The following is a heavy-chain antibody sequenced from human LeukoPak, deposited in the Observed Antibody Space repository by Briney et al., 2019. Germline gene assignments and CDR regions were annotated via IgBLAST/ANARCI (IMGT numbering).Heavy chain of an antibody. Sequence: SSETLSLTGTVSGGSISNSGGFYWSWIRQHPGDGLEWIGFISYRGSTYYNPSLKSRVSMSVDTSRSQFSLRLTSVTDEDTAVYYCARISQSSGGFYYWGQGTLVTVSS. CDR1: GGSISNSGGFY. D-gene: IGHD2-15*01. CDR2: ISYRGST. V-gene: IGHV4-31*02. J-gene: IGHJ4*02. CDR3: ARISQSSGGFYY.